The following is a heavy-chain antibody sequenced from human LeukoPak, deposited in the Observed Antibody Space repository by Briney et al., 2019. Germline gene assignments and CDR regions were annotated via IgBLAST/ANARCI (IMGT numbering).Heavy chain of an antibody. J-gene: IGHJ5*02. CDR2: IYYSGST. CDR1: GGSISSSSYY. D-gene: IGHD3-3*01. CDR3: ARDITIFGWFDP. Sequence: SETLSLTCTVSGGSISSSSYYWGWIRQPPGKGLEWIGSIYYSGSTYYNPSLKSRVTILIDTSKSQFSLKLSSVTAADTAVYYCARDITIFGWFDPWGQGTLVTVSS. V-gene: IGHV4-39*07.